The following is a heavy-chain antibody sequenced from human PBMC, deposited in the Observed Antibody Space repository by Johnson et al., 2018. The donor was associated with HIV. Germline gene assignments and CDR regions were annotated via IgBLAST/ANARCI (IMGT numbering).Heavy chain of an antibody. CDR1: GFTFSSSG. V-gene: IGHV3-7*01. J-gene: IGHJ3*02. D-gene: IGHD3-3*01. Sequence: VQLVESGGGVVQPERSLRLSCAASGFTFSSSGMLWVRQAPGKGLEWVAHINPDGSEKYYVDSVRGRFTISRDNAKNSLYLQLNSLRVEDTAVYYCARDLVSIFGVVRSTDGFDIWGQGTVVTVSS. CDR2: INPDGSEK. CDR3: ARDLVSIFGVVRSTDGFDI.